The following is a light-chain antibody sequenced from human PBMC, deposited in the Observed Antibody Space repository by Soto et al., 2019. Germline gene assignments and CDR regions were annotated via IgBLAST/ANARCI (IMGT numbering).Light chain of an antibody. J-gene: IGKJ4*01. Sequence: DIVLTQSPDSLAVSLGETATINCKSSQSVLFSSNNKNLIAWYQQKPGQPPKLLIYWASTRDSGVPDRFRGRGSGTDFTLTINNLQAEDVALSYCQQYHSTPLTFGGGTKVEIK. V-gene: IGKV4-1*01. CDR3: QQYHSTPLT. CDR1: QSVLFSSNNKNL. CDR2: WAS.